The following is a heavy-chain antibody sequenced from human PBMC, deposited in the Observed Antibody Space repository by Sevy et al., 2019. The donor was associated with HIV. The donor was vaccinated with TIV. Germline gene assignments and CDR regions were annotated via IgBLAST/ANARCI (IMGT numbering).Heavy chain of an antibody. D-gene: IGHD2-8*01. J-gene: IGHJ4*02. Sequence: GGSLRLSCVASGFTFPIYSVLWVRQAPGKGLEWLTLISYDGSKKYYADPVKGRFTVSRDNSNNVLYLQMSGLGVEDTALYFCARVAVEYCTNDCYHRFDHWGLGTLVTVSS. V-gene: IGHV3-30*04. CDR2: ISYDGSKK. CDR3: ARVAVEYCTNDCYHRFDH. CDR1: GFTFPIYS.